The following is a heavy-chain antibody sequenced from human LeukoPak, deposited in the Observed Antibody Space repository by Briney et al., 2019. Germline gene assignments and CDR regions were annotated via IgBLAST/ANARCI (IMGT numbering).Heavy chain of an antibody. D-gene: IGHD3-22*01. CDR2: IWHDGSNE. Sequence: GSLRLSCAASGFTFRTYDMHWVRQAPGKGLEWVAAIWHDGSNEYYADSVKGRFTISRDNPKNTLYLQMNSLRAEDTAVYFCAKRGVVIRVILVGFHKEAYYFDSWGQGALVTVSS. CDR1: GFTFRTYD. CDR3: AKRGVVIRVILVGFHKEAYYFDS. J-gene: IGHJ4*02. V-gene: IGHV3-33*06.